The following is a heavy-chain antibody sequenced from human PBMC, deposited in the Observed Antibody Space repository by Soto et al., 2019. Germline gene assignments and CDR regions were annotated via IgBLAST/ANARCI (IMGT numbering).Heavy chain of an antibody. Sequence: GGSLRLSCAASGVTFNIAWMSWVRQAPGKGPEWVGRIESKTDGGTADYAAPVKGRFTMSRDDSKNTLYLQMNSLKTEDTAVYYCTTWSISMVLGVIKYWGQGTMVTVSS. J-gene: IGHJ4*02. CDR1: GVTFNIAW. CDR2: IESKTDGGTA. D-gene: IGHD3-10*01. V-gene: IGHV3-15*04. CDR3: TTWSISMVLGVIKY.